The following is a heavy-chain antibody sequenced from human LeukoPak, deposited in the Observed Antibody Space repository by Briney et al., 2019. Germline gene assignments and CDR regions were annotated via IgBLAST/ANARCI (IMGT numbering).Heavy chain of an antibody. V-gene: IGHV3-30*18. CDR1: GFTFRTYG. CDR3: AKDLLRATGNGGYYMDV. D-gene: IGHD5-12*01. J-gene: IGHJ6*03. CDR2: MSYDGSNK. Sequence: GSLRLSCEASGFTFRTYGMHWVRQAPGKGLEWVALMSYDGSNKDYTDSVKGRFTISRDNSKNTLYLQMNSLRTDDTAVSYCAKDLLRATGNGGYYMDVWGKGTTVTVSS.